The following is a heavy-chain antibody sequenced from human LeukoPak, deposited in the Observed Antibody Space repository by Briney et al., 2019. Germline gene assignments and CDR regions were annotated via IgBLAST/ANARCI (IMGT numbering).Heavy chain of an antibody. D-gene: IGHD1-26*01. V-gene: IGHV3-33*01. CDR2: VWHDGSDK. CDR1: GFTFSTYG. Sequence: GGSLRLSCAASGFTFSTYGMHWVRQAPGKGLEWVAVVWHDGSDKYYTDFVKGRFTISRDNSKNTLYLQMNSLRADDTAVYHCARSRVGAIPFAFWGQGTLVTVSS. J-gene: IGHJ4*02. CDR3: ARSRVGAIPFAF.